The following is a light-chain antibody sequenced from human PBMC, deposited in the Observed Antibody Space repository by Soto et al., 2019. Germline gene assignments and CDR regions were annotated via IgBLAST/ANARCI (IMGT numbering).Light chain of an antibody. CDR3: QQANSFPFT. CDR1: QGINTW. V-gene: IGKV1-12*02. Sequence: DIQMTQSPSSVSASVGDRVTITCRASQGINTWLAWYQQKPGEAPKLLIYAASSLQSGVPSRFSGSGSGTDFTLTISSLQPEDFATYYCQQANSFPFTFGPGTKVDIK. CDR2: AAS. J-gene: IGKJ3*01.